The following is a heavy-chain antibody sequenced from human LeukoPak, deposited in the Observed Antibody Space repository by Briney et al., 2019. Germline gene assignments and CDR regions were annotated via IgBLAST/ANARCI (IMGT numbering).Heavy chain of an antibody. J-gene: IGHJ4*02. CDR2: ISGSGSNT. V-gene: IGHV3-23*01. Sequence: GSLRLSCAASGFTFSSYNMNWVRQAPGKGLEWVSDISGSGSNTDYADSVKGRFTIARDNSKNTLYLQMNNLRAEDTALYSCASHCTSASCYAYWGQGTLVAVSS. CDR1: GFTFSSYN. D-gene: IGHD2-2*01. CDR3: ASHCTSASCYAY.